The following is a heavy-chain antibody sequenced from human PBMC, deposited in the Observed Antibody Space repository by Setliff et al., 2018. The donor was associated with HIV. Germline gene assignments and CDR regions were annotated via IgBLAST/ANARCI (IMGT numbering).Heavy chain of an antibody. J-gene: IGHJ3*01. CDR1: PFPLSLST. D-gene: IGHD2-21*01. Sequence: GGSLRLSCAASPFPLSLSTIHWVRQAPGKGLEWVSALGLDGWSTYYADSVRGRFTIYRDNSKNTVYLQMNSLGAEDTALYYCAREGFNSGYCGGHDVWGRGTMVTVSS. CDR3: AREGFNSGYCGGHDV. CDR2: LGLDGWST. V-gene: IGHV3-30*14.